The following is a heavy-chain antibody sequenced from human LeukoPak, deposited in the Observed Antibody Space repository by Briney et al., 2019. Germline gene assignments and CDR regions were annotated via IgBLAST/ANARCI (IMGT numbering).Heavy chain of an antibody. J-gene: IGHJ6*02. CDR1: GGFFSGYY. V-gene: IGHV4-34*01. CDR3: ARRGSGSYYPYYYYGMDV. Sequence: MPSETLSLTCAVYGGFFSGYYWSWIRQPPGKGLEWIGEINHSGSTNYNPSLKSRVTISVDTSKNQFSLKLSSVTAADTAVYYCARRGSGSYYPYYYYGMDVWGQGTTVTVSS. CDR2: INHSGST. D-gene: IGHD3-10*01.